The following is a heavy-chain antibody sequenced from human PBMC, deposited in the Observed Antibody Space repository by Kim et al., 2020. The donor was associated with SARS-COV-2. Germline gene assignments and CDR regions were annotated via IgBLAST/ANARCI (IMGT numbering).Heavy chain of an antibody. J-gene: IGHJ6*02. D-gene: IGHD6-6*01. CDR1: GGSISSGGYY. CDR3: ARIGFATYSSSVGDYYYGMDV. V-gene: IGHV4-31*03. Sequence: SETLSLTCTVSGGSISSGGYYWSWIRQHPGKGLEWIGYIYYSGSTYYNPSLKSRVTISVDTSKNQFSLKLSSVTAADTAVYYCARIGFATYSSSVGDYYYGMDVWGQGTTVTVSS. CDR2: IYYSGST.